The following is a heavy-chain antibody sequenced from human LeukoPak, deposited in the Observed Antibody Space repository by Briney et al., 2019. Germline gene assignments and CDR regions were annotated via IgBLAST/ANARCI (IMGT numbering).Heavy chain of an antibody. CDR2: IGQSGST. J-gene: IGHJ4*02. CDR1: AGSFSGYY. D-gene: IGHD3-9*01. CDR3: ARGYYDILTGYYRGRISFDY. Sequence: SETLSLTCAVYAGSFSGYYWSWLRQPPGKGLEWVGEIGQSGSTNYKQSSKSRVTVSVDTSKNQFSVNLSSVTAADTAVYYCARGYYDILTGYYRGRISFDYWGQGTLVTVSS. V-gene: IGHV4-34*01.